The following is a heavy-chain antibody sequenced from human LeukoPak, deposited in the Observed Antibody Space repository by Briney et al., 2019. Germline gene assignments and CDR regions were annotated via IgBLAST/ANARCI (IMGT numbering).Heavy chain of an antibody. CDR3: ARVTGPEGWDFDY. CDR2: ISSSGSTI. D-gene: IGHD1-26*01. V-gene: IGHV3-48*04. CDR1: GFTFSSYS. Sequence: SGGSLRLSCAASGFTFSSYSMNWVRQAPGKGLEWVSYISSSGSTIYYADSVKGRFTISRDNAKNSLYLQMNSLRAEDTAVYYCARVTGPEGWDFDYWGQGTLVTVSS. J-gene: IGHJ4*02.